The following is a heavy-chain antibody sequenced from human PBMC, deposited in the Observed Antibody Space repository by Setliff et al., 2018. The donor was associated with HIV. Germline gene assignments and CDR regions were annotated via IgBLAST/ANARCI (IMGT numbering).Heavy chain of an antibody. Sequence: PSETLSLTCAVYGGSFSDNYWSWIRQSPGKGLEWIGEINHSGRTKYSPSLRSRVSISVDTSKTQFSLKLSSVTAADTAVYYCASAGSGTRAPPRYWGQGTLVTVSS. CDR3: ASAGSGTRAPPRY. J-gene: IGHJ4*02. CDR2: INHSGRT. CDR1: GGSFSDNY. V-gene: IGHV4-34*01. D-gene: IGHD1-1*01.